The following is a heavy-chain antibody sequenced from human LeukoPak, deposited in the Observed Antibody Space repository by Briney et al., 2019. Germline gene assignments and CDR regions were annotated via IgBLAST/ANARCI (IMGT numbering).Heavy chain of an antibody. J-gene: IGHJ6*02. CDR2: ISSSGNST. Sequence: RAGGSLRLSCAASGFTFSSYEMNWVRQAPGKGLEWISYISSSGNSTNYADSVKGRFTISRDNAKNSLYLQMNSLRAEDTAVYYCARDPRGRSGEIVATSHVWGQGTTVTVSS. CDR3: ARDPRGRSGEIVATSHV. CDR1: GFTFSSYE. V-gene: IGHV3-48*03. D-gene: IGHD5-12*01.